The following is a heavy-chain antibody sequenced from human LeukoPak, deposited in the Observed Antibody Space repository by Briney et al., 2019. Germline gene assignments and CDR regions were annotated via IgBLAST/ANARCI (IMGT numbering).Heavy chain of an antibody. V-gene: IGHV4-34*01. CDR2: INHRGST. CDR3: ARGLTGGYYFDAFDI. D-gene: IGHD3-22*01. Sequence: KTSETLSLTCAVYGGSFSGYYWSWIRQPPGKGLEWIGEINHRGSTNYNPSLKSRVTISVDTSKNQFSLKLSSVTAADTAVYYCARGLTGGYYFDAFDIWGQGTMVTVSS. J-gene: IGHJ3*02. CDR1: GGSFSGYY.